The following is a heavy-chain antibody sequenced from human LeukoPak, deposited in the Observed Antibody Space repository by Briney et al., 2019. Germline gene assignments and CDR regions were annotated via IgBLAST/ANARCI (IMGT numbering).Heavy chain of an antibody. Sequence: ASVKVSCKASGYTFTSYGISWVRQAPGQGLEWMGWISAYNGNTNYAQKLQGRVTMTTDTSTSTAYMELRSLRSDDTAVYYCARSPSPNYYDSSGYYSHYYYYYMDVWGKGTTVTASS. CDR2: ISAYNGNT. V-gene: IGHV1-18*01. J-gene: IGHJ6*03. CDR3: ARSPSPNYYDSSGYYSHYYYYYMDV. D-gene: IGHD3-22*01. CDR1: GYTFTSYG.